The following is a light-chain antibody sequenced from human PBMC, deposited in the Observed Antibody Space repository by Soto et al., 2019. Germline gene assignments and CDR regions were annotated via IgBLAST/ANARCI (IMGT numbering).Light chain of an antibody. Sequence: QSALTQPASVSGSPGQSITISCTGDSSDVGGYKYVSWYQQHPGKAPKLMIYDVSNRPSGVSNRFSGSKSGNTASLTISGLQAEDAADYYCSSYTSSSTVVFGGGTKLTVL. CDR2: DVS. CDR1: SSDVGGYKY. CDR3: SSYTSSSTVV. J-gene: IGLJ2*01. V-gene: IGLV2-14*01.